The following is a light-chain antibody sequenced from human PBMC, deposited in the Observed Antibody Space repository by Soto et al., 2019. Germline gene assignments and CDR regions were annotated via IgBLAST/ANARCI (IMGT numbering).Light chain of an antibody. V-gene: IGLV2-11*01. J-gene: IGLJ1*01. CDR3: CSYAGSYTFV. CDR2: DVS. Sequence: QSALTQPRSVSGSPGQSVTISCTGTSSDVAGYNYVSWYQQHPGKPPKLMIYDVSKRPSGVPDRISGSKSGNTASLTISALQAEDEADYYCCSYAGSYTFVFGSGTKLNVL. CDR1: SSDVAGYNY.